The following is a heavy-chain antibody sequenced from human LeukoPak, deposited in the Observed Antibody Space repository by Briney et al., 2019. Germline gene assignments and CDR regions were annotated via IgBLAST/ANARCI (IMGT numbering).Heavy chain of an antibody. D-gene: IGHD1-26*01. V-gene: IGHV4-59*01. CDR1: GASIKGYF. CDR3: ARDRRGSFYTFDL. Sequence: KPSETLSLTCSVSGASIKGYFWNWVRQTPEKRLDWIGYVSHTGATTSNPTLKSRVSITIDTSKSQISLTMTSVTAADSALYYCARDRRGSFYTFDLWGPGTIVSVS. J-gene: IGHJ3*01. CDR2: VSHTGAT.